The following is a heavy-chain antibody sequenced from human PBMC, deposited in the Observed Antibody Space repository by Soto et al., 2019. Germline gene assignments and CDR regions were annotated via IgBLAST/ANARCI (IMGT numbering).Heavy chain of an antibody. D-gene: IGHD6-19*01. CDR3: ERGVAGNGFDL. CDR2: TYYRSNWRH. CDR1: GDSVSSNTAA. V-gene: IGHV6-1*01. Sequence: SQTLSLTCAISGDSVSSNTAAWNWIRSSPSRGLEWLGRTYYRSNWRHDYAVSVKSRITVNPDTSKNHFPLQLNSVTPDDTAVYYCERGVAGNGFDLWGQGTLVTVS. J-gene: IGHJ4*02.